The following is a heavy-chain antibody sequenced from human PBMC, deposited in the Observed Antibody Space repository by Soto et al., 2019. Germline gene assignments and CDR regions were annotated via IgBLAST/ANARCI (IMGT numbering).Heavy chain of an antibody. Sequence: QVQLVQSGAEVKKPGSSVKVSCKASGGTFSSYAISWVRQAPGQGLEWMGGIIPIFGTANYAQKFQGRVTITADESTSIAYMELSSLRSEDTAVYYCARNRYCSGGSCYSGSAFDIWGQGTMVTVSS. D-gene: IGHD2-15*01. CDR2: IIPIFGTA. CDR3: ARNRYCSGGSCYSGSAFDI. V-gene: IGHV1-69*01. CDR1: GGTFSSYA. J-gene: IGHJ3*02.